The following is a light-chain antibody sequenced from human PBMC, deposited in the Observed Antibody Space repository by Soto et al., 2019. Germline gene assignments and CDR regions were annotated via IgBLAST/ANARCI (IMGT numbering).Light chain of an antibody. CDR2: KAS. Sequence: DIQMTQSPSTLSASVGDRVTITCRASQSISSWLAWYQQKPGKAPNLLIYKASSLESGVPSRFSGSGSGTEFTLTISSLQPDDFATYYCQQYNSYSWTFGPGTKVDIK. CDR1: QSISSW. J-gene: IGKJ3*01. CDR3: QQYNSYSWT. V-gene: IGKV1-5*03.